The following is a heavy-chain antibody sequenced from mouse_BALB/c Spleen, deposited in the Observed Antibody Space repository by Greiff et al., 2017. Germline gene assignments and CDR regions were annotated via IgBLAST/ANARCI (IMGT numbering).Heavy chain of an antibody. CDR1: GFTFSSYT. V-gene: IGHV5-12-2*01. CDR2: ISNGGGST. Sequence: EVQLQESGGGLVQPGGSLKLSCAASGFTFSSYTMSWVRQTPEKRLEWVAYISNGGGSTYYPDTVKGRFTISRDNAKNTLYLQMSSLKSEDTAMYYCARGGNYDAMDYWGQGTSVTVSS. CDR3: ARGGNYDAMDY. J-gene: IGHJ4*01.